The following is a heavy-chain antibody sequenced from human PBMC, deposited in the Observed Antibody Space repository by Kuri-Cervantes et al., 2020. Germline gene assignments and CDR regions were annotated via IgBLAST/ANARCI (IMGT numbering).Heavy chain of an antibody. D-gene: IGHD6-19*01. CDR3: AKDMGAAGTR. J-gene: IGHJ4*02. CDR2: INWNSGTI. V-gene: IGHV3-9*01. CDR1: GFTFDDHA. Sequence: GGSLRLSCAASGFTFDDHAMNWVRQAPGKGLEWVSGINWNSGTIGYADSVKGRFTISRDNAKNSLYLQMNNLRTEDTALYYCAKDMGAAGTRWGQGTLVTVSS.